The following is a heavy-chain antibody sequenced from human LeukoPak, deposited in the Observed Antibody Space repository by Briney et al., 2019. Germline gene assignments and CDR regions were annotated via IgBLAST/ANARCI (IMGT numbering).Heavy chain of an antibody. CDR1: GFTFSSYA. CDR3: ARNSFSIVVVPAAMPAGAFDI. CDR2: ISASGGST. V-gene: IGHV3-23*01. J-gene: IGHJ3*02. D-gene: IGHD2-2*01. Sequence: GGSLRLSCAASGFTFSSYAMSWVRQAPGKGLEWVSTISASGGSTYYADSVKGRFTISRDNAKNSLYLQMNSLRAEDTAVYYCARNSFSIVVVPAAMPAGAFDIWGQGTMVTVSS.